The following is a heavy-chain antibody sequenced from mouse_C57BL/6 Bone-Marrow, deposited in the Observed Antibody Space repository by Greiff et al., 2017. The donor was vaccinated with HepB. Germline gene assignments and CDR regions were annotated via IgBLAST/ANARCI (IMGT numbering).Heavy chain of an antibody. D-gene: IGHD2-4*01. J-gene: IGHJ4*01. Sequence: EVKLVESGAELVRPGASVKLSCTASGFNIKDDYMHWVKQRPEQGLEWIGWIDPENGDTEYASKFQGKATITADTSSNTAYLQLSSLTSEDTAVYYCSYYYDYDVYYAMDYWGQGTSVTVSS. CDR2: IDPENGDT. CDR1: GFNIKDDY. CDR3: SYYYDYDVYYAMDY. V-gene: IGHV14-4*01.